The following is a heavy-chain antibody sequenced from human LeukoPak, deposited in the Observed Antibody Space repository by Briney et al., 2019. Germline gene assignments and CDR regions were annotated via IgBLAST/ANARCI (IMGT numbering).Heavy chain of an antibody. CDR3: ARFYGSGSYNYFDD. D-gene: IGHD3-10*01. CDR2: IYSGGST. V-gene: IGHV3-66*01. Sequence: GGSLRLSCAASGFTFSSFAMSWVRQAPGKGLEWVAVIYSGGSTYHAESVKGRFTISRDNSKNTLYLQMNSLRVEDTAVYYCARFYGSGSYNYFDDWGQGTLVTVSS. J-gene: IGHJ4*02. CDR1: GFTFSSFA.